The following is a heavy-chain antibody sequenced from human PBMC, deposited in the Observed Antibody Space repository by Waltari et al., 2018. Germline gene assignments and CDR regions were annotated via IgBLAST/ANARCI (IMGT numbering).Heavy chain of an antibody. CDR2: IRSKTYGGTA. Sequence: EVQVEESGGGLVQPGRSLRLSCPASGSTFGAYALSWFRRAPGKGLEWVGFIRSKTYGGTAEYAASVKGRFTISRDDSKSIASLQMDSLKTDDTAVYFCTRGGASVAPVYWGQGTLVTVSS. D-gene: IGHD6-19*01. J-gene: IGHJ4*02. CDR3: TRGGASVAPVY. CDR1: GSTFGAYA. V-gene: IGHV3-49*03.